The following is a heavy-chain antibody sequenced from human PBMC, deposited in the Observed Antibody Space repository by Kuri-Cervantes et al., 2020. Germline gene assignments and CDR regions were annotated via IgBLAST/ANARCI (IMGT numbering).Heavy chain of an antibody. D-gene: IGHD2-15*01. V-gene: IGHV3-48*03. J-gene: IGHJ4*02. CDR2: ISSSGSTI. CDR3: ARDGGCSGGSCYPFVW. Sequence: GGSLRLSCAASGFTFSSYEMNWVRQAPGKGLEWVSYISSSGSTIYYADSVKGRFTISRDNAKNSLYLQMNSLRAEDTAVYYRARDGGCSGGSCYPFVWWGQGTLVTVSS. CDR1: GFTFSSYE.